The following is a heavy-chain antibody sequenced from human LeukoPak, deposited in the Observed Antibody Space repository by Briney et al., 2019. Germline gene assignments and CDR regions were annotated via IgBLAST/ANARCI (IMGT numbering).Heavy chain of an antibody. CDR1: GYTFTGYY. CDR2: INPNSGGT. CDR3: ARYSGYDEPFEY. J-gene: IGHJ4*02. D-gene: IGHD5-12*01. V-gene: IGHV1-2*02. Sequence: ASVKVSCKASGYTFTGYYMHRVRQAPGQGLEWMGWINPNSGGTSYAQKFQGRVTMTRDTSVTTAYMELSRLRSDDTAVYYCARYSGYDEPFEYWGQGTLVTVSS.